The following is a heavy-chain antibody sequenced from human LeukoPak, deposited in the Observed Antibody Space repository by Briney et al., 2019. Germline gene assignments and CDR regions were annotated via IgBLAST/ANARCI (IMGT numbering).Heavy chain of an antibody. V-gene: IGHV4-34*01. CDR1: GGSISSYY. CDR3: ARRRWATVTIFDY. Sequence: SETLSLTCTVSGGSISSYYWSWIRQPPGKGLEWIGEINHSGSTNYNPSLKSRVTISVDTSKNQFSLKLSSVTAADTAVYYCARRRWATVTIFDYWGQGTLVTVSS. CDR2: INHSGST. J-gene: IGHJ4*02. D-gene: IGHD4-17*01.